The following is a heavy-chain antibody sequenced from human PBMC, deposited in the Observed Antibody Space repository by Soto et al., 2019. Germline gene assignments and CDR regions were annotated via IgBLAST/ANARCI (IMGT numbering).Heavy chain of an antibody. J-gene: IGHJ4*01. CDR2: ISSDGSTT. Sequence: HPGGSLRLSCVASGFTFSSYGIHWVRQAPGKGLEWVAVISSDGSTTYYADSVKGRFTISRDNSKNTLYLQMDSLRPEDTAVYYCAKEVAVAGDFDYWGHGTLVTVSS. CDR1: GFTFSSYG. CDR3: AKEVAVAGDFDY. V-gene: IGHV3-30*18. D-gene: IGHD6-19*01.